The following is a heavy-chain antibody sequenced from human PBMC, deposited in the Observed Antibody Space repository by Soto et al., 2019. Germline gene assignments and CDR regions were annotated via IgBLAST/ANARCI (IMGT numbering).Heavy chain of an antibody. CDR2: ISNGGGTR. CDR1: GFTFSSHE. Sequence: GGSLRLSCSASGFTFSSHEMNWFRQAPGKGLEWVAYISNGGGTRYYADSVKGRFTISRDNAKNSLYLQTNSLRAEDTAVYYCARDRAAMAPFDYWGQGTLVTVSS. J-gene: IGHJ4*02. D-gene: IGHD5-18*01. CDR3: ARDRAAMAPFDY. V-gene: IGHV3-48*03.